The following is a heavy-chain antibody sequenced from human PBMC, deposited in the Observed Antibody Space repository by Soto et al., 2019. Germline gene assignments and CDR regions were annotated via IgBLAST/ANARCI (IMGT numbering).Heavy chain of an antibody. CDR1: GGSISSVAYC. CDR2: ISHSGST. J-gene: IGHJ4*02. CDR3: AREYTYGSNFFDC. Sequence: SETLSLTCTVSGGSISSVAYCWSCIRQHPGKDLEWIGYISHSGSTYYTPSLKSRVIIPADTSKNQFSLILNSVTAADTAVYYCAREYTYGSNFFDCWGQGARVTVSS. V-gene: IGHV4-31*03. D-gene: IGHD5-18*01.